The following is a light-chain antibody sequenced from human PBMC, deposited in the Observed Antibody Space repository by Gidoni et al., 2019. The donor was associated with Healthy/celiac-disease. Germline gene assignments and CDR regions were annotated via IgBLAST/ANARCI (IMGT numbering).Light chain of an antibody. Sequence: IQMTQSPSSLSASVGDRVTITCRASQSISSYLNWYQQNPGKAPKLLLYAASSLQSWVPSRFSCGESETDFTLTISSLQPEDFATYYCQQSYSTPRSFXQXTKLEIK. CDR3: QQSYSTPRS. V-gene: IGKV1-39*01. J-gene: IGKJ2*03. CDR2: AAS. CDR1: QSISSY.